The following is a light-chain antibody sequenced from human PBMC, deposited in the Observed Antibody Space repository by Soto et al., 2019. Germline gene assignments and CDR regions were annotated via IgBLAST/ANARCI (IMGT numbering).Light chain of an antibody. CDR1: QSVSYN. V-gene: IGKV3-15*01. CDR3: QQDKNWPPLT. Sequence: EIVMTQSPATLSVSPGETATLSCRASQSVSYNLAWYQQKPGQGPRLLIYGAFTRATGIPARFSGSGSGTEFTLTSSSRQSEDFAVYYCQQDKNWPPLTFGGGTKVEIK. J-gene: IGKJ4*01. CDR2: GAF.